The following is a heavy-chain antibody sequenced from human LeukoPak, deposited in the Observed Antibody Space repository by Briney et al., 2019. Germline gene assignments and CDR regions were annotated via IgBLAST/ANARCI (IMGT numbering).Heavy chain of an antibody. V-gene: IGHV3-21*01. CDR3: ARSAGIAPFDY. J-gene: IGHJ4*02. Sequence: GGSLRLSCAASGFTFSSYSMNWVRQAPGKGLEWVSSISSSSSYIYYADSVKGRFTISRDNAKNSLYLQMNSLRAEDTAVYYCARSAGIAPFDYWGQGTLVTVSS. CDR1: GFTFSSYS. D-gene: IGHD6-13*01. CDR2: ISSSSSYI.